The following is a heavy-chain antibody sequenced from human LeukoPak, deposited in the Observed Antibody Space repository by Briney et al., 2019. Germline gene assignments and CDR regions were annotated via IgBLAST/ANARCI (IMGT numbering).Heavy chain of an antibody. D-gene: IGHD6-6*01. CDR3: ARAGIAARRGFDY. CDR2: ISSSSSYI. V-gene: IGHV3-21*01. J-gene: IGHJ4*02. Sequence: GGSLRLSCAASGFIFEFYAMSWVRQAPGKGLEWVSSISSSSSYIYYADSVKGRFTISRDNAKNSLYLQMNSLRAEDTAVYYCARAGIAARRGFDYWGQGTLVTVSS. CDR1: GFIFEFYA.